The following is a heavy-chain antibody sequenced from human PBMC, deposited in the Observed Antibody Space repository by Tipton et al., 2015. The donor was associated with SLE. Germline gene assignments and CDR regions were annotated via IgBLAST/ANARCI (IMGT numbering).Heavy chain of an antibody. V-gene: IGHV3-53*04. Sequence: SLRLSCAGSGFSVSSTYMSWVRQAPGKGLEWVSAIYRGGSTYYADSVKGRFSISRHNSNNTVDLQMNSLRTEDTAVYYCARRALTWAYYYYMDVWGKGTTVTVSS. CDR3: ARRALTWAYYYYMDV. CDR2: IYRGGST. J-gene: IGHJ6*03. D-gene: IGHD1-14*01. CDR1: GFSVSSTY.